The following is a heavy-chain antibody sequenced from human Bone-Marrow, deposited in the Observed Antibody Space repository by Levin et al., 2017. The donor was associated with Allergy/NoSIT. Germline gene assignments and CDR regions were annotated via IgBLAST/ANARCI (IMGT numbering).Heavy chain of an antibody. D-gene: IGHD2-8*02. J-gene: IGHJ4*02. CDR1: GFTVSNNY. CDR3: ARAPSPGAN. V-gene: IGHV3-53*01. Sequence: GGSLRLSCAASGFTVSNNYMSWVRQAPGKGLEGVSVIYSGGQTHYADSVRGRFTISRDSSNNTLYLQMNSLRAEDTAMYYCARAPSPGANWGQGTLVTDSS. CDR2: IYSGGQT.